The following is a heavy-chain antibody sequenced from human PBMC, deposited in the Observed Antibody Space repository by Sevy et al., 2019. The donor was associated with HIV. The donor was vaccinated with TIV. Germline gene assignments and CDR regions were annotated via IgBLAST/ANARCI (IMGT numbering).Heavy chain of an antibody. D-gene: IGHD3-10*01. J-gene: IGHJ4*02. V-gene: IGHV4-39*01. Sequence: SETLSLTCTVSGGSISSSSYYWGWIRQPPGKGLEWIGSIYYSGSTYYNPSLKSRVTISVDTSKNQFSLKLNSVTAADTAVYYCARHPLGAYYYGSGSYPLVGNRRGEFDYWGQGTLVTVSS. CDR2: IYYSGST. CDR1: GGSISSSSYY. CDR3: ARHPLGAYYYGSGSYPLVGNRRGEFDY.